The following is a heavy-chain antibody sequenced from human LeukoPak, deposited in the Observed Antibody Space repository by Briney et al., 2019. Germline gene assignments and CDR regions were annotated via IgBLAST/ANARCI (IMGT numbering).Heavy chain of an antibody. J-gene: IGHJ5*02. D-gene: IGHD3-22*01. CDR3: VKAGSGYYR. CDR1: GGSFSGYY. V-gene: IGHV4-34*01. Sequence: SETLSLTCAVYGGSFSGYYWSWIRQPPGKGLEWIGEINHSGSTNYNPSLKSRVTISVDTSKNQFSLKLSSVTAADTAVYYCVKAGSGYYRWGQGTLVTVSS. CDR2: INHSGST.